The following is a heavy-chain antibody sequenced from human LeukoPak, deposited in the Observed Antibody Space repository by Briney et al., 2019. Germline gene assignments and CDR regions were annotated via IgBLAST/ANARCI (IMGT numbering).Heavy chain of an antibody. CDR2: IRSNGSNK. CDR3: ARAVSGIYDYVWGSYRPHFDY. V-gene: IGHV3-30*02. D-gene: IGHD3-16*02. J-gene: IGHJ4*02. Sequence: PGGSLRLSCAASGFTFSSYGMHWVRQAPGKGLEWVAFIRSNGSNKYYGDSVKGRFTISRDNAKNSLYLQMNSLRAEDTAVYYCARAVSGIYDYVWGSYRPHFDYWGQGTLVTVSS. CDR1: GFTFSSYG.